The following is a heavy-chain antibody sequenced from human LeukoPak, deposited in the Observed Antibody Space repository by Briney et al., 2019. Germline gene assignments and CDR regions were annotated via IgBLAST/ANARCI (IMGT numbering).Heavy chain of an antibody. Sequence: GGSLRLSCAASGLTFSSYWIHSVRQAPGKGLVSVSRINSDGSSTSYADSVKGQFTISRDNAKNTLYLQTNSLRAEDTAVYYCARALTPITIFGVVQTYYYYMDVWGKGTTVTVPS. CDR3: ARALTPITIFGVVQTYYYYMDV. CDR2: INSDGSST. CDR1: GLTFSSYW. V-gene: IGHV3-74*01. D-gene: IGHD3-3*01. J-gene: IGHJ6*03.